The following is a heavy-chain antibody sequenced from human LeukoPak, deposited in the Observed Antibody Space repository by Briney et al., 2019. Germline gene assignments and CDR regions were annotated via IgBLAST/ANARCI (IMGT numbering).Heavy chain of an antibody. CDR3: AREVGAISFDY. CDR1: GFTFSSYE. CDR2: ISSSGSTI. Sequence: PGGSLRLSCAASGFTFSSYEMNWVRQAPGKGLEWVSYISSSGSTIYYADSVKGRFTISRDNAKNSLYLQMNSLRAEDTSVYYCAREVGAISFDYWGQGTLVTVSS. D-gene: IGHD1-26*01. J-gene: IGHJ4*02. V-gene: IGHV3-48*03.